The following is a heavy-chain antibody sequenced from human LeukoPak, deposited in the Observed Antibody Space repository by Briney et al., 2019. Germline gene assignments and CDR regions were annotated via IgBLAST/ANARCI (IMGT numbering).Heavy chain of an antibody. J-gene: IGHJ6*02. CDR2: IIHSGST. V-gene: IGHV4-34*12. CDR3: ASRVAEAAGTKYYYYGMDV. Sequence: SETLSLTCAVYGGSFRGYYGSWIRQPPGKGLDGIGEIIHSGSTNYNPSLKSRVTISVDTSKNQFSLKLSSVTAADTAVYYCASRVAEAAGTKYYYYGMDVWGQGTTVTVSS. D-gene: IGHD6-13*01. CDR1: GGSFRGYY.